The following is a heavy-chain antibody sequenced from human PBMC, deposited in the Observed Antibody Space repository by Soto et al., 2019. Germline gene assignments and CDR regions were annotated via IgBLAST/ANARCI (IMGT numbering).Heavy chain of an antibody. D-gene: IGHD3-22*01. CDR1: GFNFMSYA. CDR2: ISRDGRIT. V-gene: IGHV3-64*04. CDR3: ARGGTSMIVAKNFDY. Sequence: PGGSLRLSCSVSGFNFMSYAMHWVRRAPGRRLEHVSAISRDGRITYYAASVNDRFTITRDNSKNSLYLQVISLRAEDTAVYYCARGGTSMIVAKNFDYWGQGTQVTVSS. J-gene: IGHJ4*02.